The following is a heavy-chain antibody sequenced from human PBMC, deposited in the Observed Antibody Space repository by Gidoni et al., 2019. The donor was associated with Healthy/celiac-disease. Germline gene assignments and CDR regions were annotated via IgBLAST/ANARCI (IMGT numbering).Heavy chain of an antibody. D-gene: IGHD6-19*01. CDR1: GYSFTGYW. J-gene: IGHJ3*02. CDR3: ARPSSGWYDAFDI. V-gene: IGHV5-51*03. Sequence: EVQLVQSGAEVHKPGESLKISCKGSGYSFTGYWIGWVRQMPGKGLEWMGIIYPGDSDTRYSPSFQGQVTISADKSLSTAYLQWSSLKASDTAMYYCARPSSGWYDAFDIWGQGTMVTVSS. CDR2: IYPGDSDT.